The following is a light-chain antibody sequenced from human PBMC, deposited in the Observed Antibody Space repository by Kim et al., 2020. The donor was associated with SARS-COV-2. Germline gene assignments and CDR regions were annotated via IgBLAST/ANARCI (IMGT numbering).Light chain of an antibody. V-gene: IGKV1-16*01. CDR1: QGIANN. J-gene: IGKJ1*01. CDR2: AAS. Sequence: AFEGDRVIIPCRASQGIANNLVWFQQKPGKAPKSLIYAASSVESGVPSRFSGIGSGTEFTLTISSLQPEDYATYYFQQYDVYPRTFGQGTKVDIK. CDR3: QQYDVYPRT.